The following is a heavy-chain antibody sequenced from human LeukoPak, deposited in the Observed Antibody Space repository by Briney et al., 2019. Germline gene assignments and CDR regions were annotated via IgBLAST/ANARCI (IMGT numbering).Heavy chain of an antibody. J-gene: IGHJ4*02. D-gene: IGHD1-26*01. V-gene: IGHV3-30*04. CDR2: ISYDGSNK. CDR1: GFTFSSNA. CDR3: ARGRVGTTTPFAY. Sequence: GGSLRLSCEVSGFTFSSNAMHWVRQAPGKGLEWVAVISYDGSNKNFADSVKGRFTVSRDNSKHTLYLHMNSLRAEDTAVYYCARGRVGTTTPFAYWGQGTLVTVSS.